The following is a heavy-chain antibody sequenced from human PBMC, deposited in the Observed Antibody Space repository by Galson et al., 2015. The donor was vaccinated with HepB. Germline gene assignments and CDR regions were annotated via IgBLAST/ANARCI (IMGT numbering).Heavy chain of an antibody. CDR1: GFVSSSYD. Sequence: SLRLSCAAAGFVSSSYDLHWVRQAPGKGLEWVAVLWSDGTNKYYADSVKGRFIISRDTSKNTVFLQMDSLRVEDTAVYYCARDSGSTWPSLDYWGQGNLVTVSS. D-gene: IGHD1-26*01. V-gene: IGHV3-33*01. J-gene: IGHJ4*02. CDR3: ARDSGSTWPSLDY. CDR2: LWSDGTNK.